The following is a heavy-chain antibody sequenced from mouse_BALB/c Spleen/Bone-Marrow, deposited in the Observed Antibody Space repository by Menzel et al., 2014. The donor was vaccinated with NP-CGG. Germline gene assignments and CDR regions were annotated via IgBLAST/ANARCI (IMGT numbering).Heavy chain of an antibody. V-gene: IGHV2-6-7*01. J-gene: IGHJ4*01. D-gene: IGHD2-10*02. CDR1: GFSLTGYG. CDR3: AREKYGNYYAMGY. Sequence: VQLQQSGPGLVAPSQSLSITCTVSGFSLTGYGINWIRQPPGKGLEWLGMIWGDGTTDYNSALRSRLSINKDNSRSQVFLKMSSLQTDDTARYYCAREKYGNYYAMGYWGQGTSVTVSS. CDR2: IWGDGTT.